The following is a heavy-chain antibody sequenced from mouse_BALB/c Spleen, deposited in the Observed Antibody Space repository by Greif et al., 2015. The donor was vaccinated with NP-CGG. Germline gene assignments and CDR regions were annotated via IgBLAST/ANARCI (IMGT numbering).Heavy chain of an antibody. CDR1: GYTFTDYE. CDR2: IDPETGGT. Sequence: QVQLKDSGAELVRPGASVTLSCKASGYTFTDYEMHWVKQTPVHGLEWIGAIDPETGGTAYNQKFKGKATLTADKSSSTAYMELRSLTSEDSAVYYCTRITTVRAMDYWGQGTSVTVSS. D-gene: IGHD1-1*01. V-gene: IGHV1-15*01. CDR3: TRITTVRAMDY. J-gene: IGHJ4*01.